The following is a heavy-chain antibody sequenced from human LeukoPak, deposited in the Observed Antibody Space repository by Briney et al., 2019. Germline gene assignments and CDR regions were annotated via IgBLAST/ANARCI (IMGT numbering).Heavy chain of an antibody. V-gene: IGHV3-74*03. D-gene: IGHD5-24*01. Sequence: GGSLRLSCAASGFTFSSCWMHWVRQAPGKGLVWVSRINGDGSSTTYADSVRGRFTISRDNAKNTLYLQMNSLRDEDTAVYYCARVGGYNSYFDYWGQGSLVTASS. CDR2: INGDGSST. CDR3: ARVGGYNSYFDY. CDR1: GFTFSSCW. J-gene: IGHJ4*02.